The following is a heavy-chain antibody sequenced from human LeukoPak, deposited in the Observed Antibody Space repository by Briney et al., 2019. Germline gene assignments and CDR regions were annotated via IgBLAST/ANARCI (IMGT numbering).Heavy chain of an antibody. V-gene: IGHV5-51*01. CDR2: IYPGDSDT. J-gene: IGHJ5*02. CDR1: GYSFTTYW. Sequence: GESLKISCKGSGYSFTTYWIGWVRQMPGKGLEWMGLIYPGDSDTRYSPSFQGQVTISADRSISTAYLQWSSLKASDTAMYYCATAHSGYSSGPNWFDPWGQGTLVTVSS. D-gene: IGHD6-19*01. CDR3: ATAHSGYSSGPNWFDP.